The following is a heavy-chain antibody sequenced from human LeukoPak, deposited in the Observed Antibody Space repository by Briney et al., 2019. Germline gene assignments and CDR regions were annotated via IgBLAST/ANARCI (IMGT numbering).Heavy chain of an antibody. CDR2: INSFGGDT. D-gene: IGHD2-8*01. CDR3: ARDGSSVFGSVDFDY. CDR1: GYTFTRYY. Sequence: GASVKVSCKASGYTFTRYYMQWVRQAPGQGLEWMGIINSFGGDTTYAQKFQGRLTITRDASTSTVHMELSSLISEDTAVYYCARDGSSVFGSVDFDYWGQGTRVIVSS. J-gene: IGHJ4*02. V-gene: IGHV1-46*01.